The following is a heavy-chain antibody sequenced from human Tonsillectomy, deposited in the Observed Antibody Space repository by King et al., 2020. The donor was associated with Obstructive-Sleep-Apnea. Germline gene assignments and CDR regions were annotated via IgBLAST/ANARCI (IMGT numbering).Heavy chain of an antibody. Sequence: QLVQSGAEVKKPGESLRISCKVSGYSFPSYWISWVRQMPGKGLEWMGRIDPSDSYTNYSPSFQGHVTISADKSISTAYLQWSSLKASDTAMYYCASSNSYSGDYIYFDYWGQGTLVTVSS. J-gene: IGHJ4*02. CDR2: IDPSDSYT. V-gene: IGHV5-10-1*01. CDR3: ASSNSYSGDYIYFDY. CDR1: GYSFPSYW. D-gene: IGHD2-21*02.